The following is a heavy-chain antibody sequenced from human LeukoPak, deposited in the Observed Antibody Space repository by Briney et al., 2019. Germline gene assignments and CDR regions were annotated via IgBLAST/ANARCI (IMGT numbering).Heavy chain of an antibody. CDR3: ARRCGGDCYSKMGLDP. J-gene: IGHJ5*02. V-gene: IGHV4-39*01. CDR2: IHYSGKT. CDR1: GGFISNSIYY. Sequence: SETLSLTCIVSGGFISNSIYYWAWIRQPPGEGPEWIGSIHYSGKTYYYPSLKSRVTMSVDTSKNQFSLKLSSVTAADTAVYYCARRCGGDCYSKMGLDPWGQGTAVTVSS. D-gene: IGHD2-21*02.